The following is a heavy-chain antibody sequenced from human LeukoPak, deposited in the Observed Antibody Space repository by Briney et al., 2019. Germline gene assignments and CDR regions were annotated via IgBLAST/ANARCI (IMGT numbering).Heavy chain of an antibody. J-gene: IGHJ4*02. CDR2: ISGSGGST. Sequence: PGGSLRLSCAASGFTFSSYAMSWVRQAPGKGLEWVSAISGSGGSTYYADSVKGRFTISRDNSKNTLYLQMNSLRAEDTAVYYCANSTKHCSGGSCSTIGWYFDYWGQGTLVTVSS. CDR3: ANSTKHCSGGSCSTIGWYFDY. V-gene: IGHV3-23*01. CDR1: GFTFSSYA. D-gene: IGHD2-15*01.